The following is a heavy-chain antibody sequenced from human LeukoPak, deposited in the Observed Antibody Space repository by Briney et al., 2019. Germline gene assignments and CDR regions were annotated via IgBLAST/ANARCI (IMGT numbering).Heavy chain of an antibody. CDR1: GFTFSSYE. J-gene: IGHJ6*03. V-gene: IGHV3-48*03. CDR3: ARDEWVGATNYMDV. D-gene: IGHD1-26*01. CDR2: ISSSGSTI. Sequence: GGSLRLSCAASGFTFSSYEMNWVRQAPGKGLEWVSYISSSGSTIYYADSVKGRFTISRDNAKNSLYLQMNSLRVEDTAVYYCARDEWVGATNYMDVWGKGTTVTVS.